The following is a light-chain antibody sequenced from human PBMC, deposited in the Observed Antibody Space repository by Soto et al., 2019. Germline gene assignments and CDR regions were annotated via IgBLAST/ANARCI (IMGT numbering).Light chain of an antibody. Sequence: QSVLTQPPSVSGAPXXRVTISCTGSSSNIGAGYDVHWYQQLPGTAPKLLIYGNSNRPSGVPDRFSGSKSGTSASLAITGLQAEDEADYYCQSYDSSLSGWVFGGGTKLTVL. CDR2: GNS. J-gene: IGLJ3*02. CDR3: QSYDSSLSGWV. CDR1: SSNIGAGYD. V-gene: IGLV1-40*01.